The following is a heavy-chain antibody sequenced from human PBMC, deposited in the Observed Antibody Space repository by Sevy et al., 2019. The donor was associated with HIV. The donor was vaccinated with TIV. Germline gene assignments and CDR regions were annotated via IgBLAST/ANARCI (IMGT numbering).Heavy chain of an antibody. CDR2: MSSSGSYI. V-gene: IGHV3-21*01. CDR3: VRDGWND. Sequence: GGSLRLSCAASGFTFSTSTMNWVRQAPAKGLEWVSLMSSSGSYIFYADSVKGRFTISRDNAKNSVVLQMNSLRVEDTAVNYCVRDGWNDWGQGTLVTVSS. J-gene: IGHJ4*02. CDR1: GFTFSTST. D-gene: IGHD1-1*01.